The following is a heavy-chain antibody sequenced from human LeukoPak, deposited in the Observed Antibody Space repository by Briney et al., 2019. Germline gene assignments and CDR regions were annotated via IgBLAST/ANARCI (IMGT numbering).Heavy chain of an antibody. CDR1: GFTVSSNY. Sequence: QPGGSLRLSCAASGFTVSSNYMSWVRQAPGKGLEWVSVIYSGGSTYYADSVKGRFTISRDNSKNTLYLQMNSLRAEDTAVYYCAREITYYGEDYFDHWGQGTLVTVSS. D-gene: IGHD3-10*01. CDR3: AREITYYGEDYFDH. V-gene: IGHV3-66*01. J-gene: IGHJ4*02. CDR2: IYSGGST.